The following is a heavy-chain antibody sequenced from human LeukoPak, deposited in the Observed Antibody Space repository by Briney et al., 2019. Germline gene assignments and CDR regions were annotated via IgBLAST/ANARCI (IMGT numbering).Heavy chain of an antibody. D-gene: IGHD6-19*01. Sequence: SETLSLTCTVSGDSISSGDYYWSWIRQPAGKGLEWIGRISSSGSTNYNPSLKSRVTISVDTSKNQFSLKLSSVTAADTAVYYCARHRDIAVAGINYWGQGTLVTVSS. CDR2: ISSSGST. J-gene: IGHJ4*02. CDR3: ARHRDIAVAGINY. CDR1: GDSISSGDYY. V-gene: IGHV4-61*02.